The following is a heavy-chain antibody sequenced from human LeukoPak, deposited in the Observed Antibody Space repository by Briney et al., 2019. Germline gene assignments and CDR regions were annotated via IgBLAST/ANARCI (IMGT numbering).Heavy chain of an antibody. J-gene: IGHJ4*02. CDR2: IRSKANSYAT. CDR3: LTMPPRY. V-gene: IGHV3-73*01. D-gene: IGHD2/OR15-2a*01. Sequence: GGSLRLSCAASGFTFSGSAMHWVRQASGKGLEWVGRIRSKANSYATAYAASVKGRFTISRDDSKNAAYLQMNSLKTEDTAVYYCLTMPPRYWGQGTLVTVSS. CDR1: GFTFSGSA.